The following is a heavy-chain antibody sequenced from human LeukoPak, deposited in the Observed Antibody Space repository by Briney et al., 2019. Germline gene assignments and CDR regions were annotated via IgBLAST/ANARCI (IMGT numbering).Heavy chain of an antibody. CDR2: IYNSGST. J-gene: IGHJ3*02. D-gene: IGHD3-22*01. V-gene: IGHV4-59*01. CDR1: GGSISTYY. CDR3: ARIYYDSGAYYRRAFDI. Sequence: PSETLSLTCTVSGGSISTYYWSWFRQPPGKGLEWIAYIYNSGSTNSNPSLKSRVTISVDTSKNQFSLRLSSVTAADTAVYYCARIYYDSGAYYRRAFDIWGQGTMVSVSS.